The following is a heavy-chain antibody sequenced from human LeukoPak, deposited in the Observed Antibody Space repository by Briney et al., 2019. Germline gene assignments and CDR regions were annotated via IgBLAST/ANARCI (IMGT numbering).Heavy chain of an antibody. J-gene: IGHJ6*02. CDR1: GHTFTSYN. Sequence: GASVKVSCKASGHTFTSYNMHWVRQAPGQGPEWMGIINPSGGSTSYAQKFQGRVTMTRDTPTSTVYMELSSLRSEDTAVYYCTGQEKYYYYGMDVWGQGTTVTVSS. V-gene: IGHV1-46*01. CDR3: TGQEKYYYYGMDV. CDR2: INPSGGST.